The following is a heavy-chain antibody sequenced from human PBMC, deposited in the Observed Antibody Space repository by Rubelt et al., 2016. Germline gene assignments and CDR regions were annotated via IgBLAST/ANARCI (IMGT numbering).Heavy chain of an antibody. V-gene: IGHV3-30*04. J-gene: IGHJ2*01. CDR2: ISYDGSNK. CDR3: ARDLRLRGWYFDL. CDR1: SSYA. D-gene: IGHD4-17*01. Sequence: SSYAMHWVRQAPGKGLEWVAVISYDGSNKYYADSVKGRFTISRDNAKNSLYLQMNSLRAEDTAVYYCARDLRLRGWYFDLWGRGTLVTVSS.